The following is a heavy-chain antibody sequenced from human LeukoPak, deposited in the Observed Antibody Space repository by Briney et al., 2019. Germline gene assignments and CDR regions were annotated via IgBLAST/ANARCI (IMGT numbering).Heavy chain of an antibody. CDR1: GFTFSSYA. V-gene: IGHV3-64*01. CDR2: ISSNGGST. J-gene: IGHJ4*02. Sequence: GGSLRLSCAASGFTFSSYAMHWVRQAPGKGLEYVSAISSNGGSTYYANSVKGRFTISRDNSKNTLYLQMGSLIAEDMAVYYCARCRWASGGSSTSCYGIDYWGQGTLVTVSS. CDR3: ARCRWASGGSSTSCYGIDY. D-gene: IGHD2-2*01.